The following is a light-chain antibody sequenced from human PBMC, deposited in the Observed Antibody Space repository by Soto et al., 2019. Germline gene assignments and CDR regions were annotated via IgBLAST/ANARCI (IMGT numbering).Light chain of an antibody. CDR2: AAS. CDR1: QSVSNY. Sequence: DIQMTQSPSSLSASVGDRVTITFRSSQSVSNYLNWYQQKPGKAPTLLIYAASTLQSGVPSRISGSGSGTDFTLTISSLQHEDFATYYCQQDLRPPLTFGPGTKVDIK. V-gene: IGKV1-39*01. CDR3: QQDLRPPLT. J-gene: IGKJ3*01.